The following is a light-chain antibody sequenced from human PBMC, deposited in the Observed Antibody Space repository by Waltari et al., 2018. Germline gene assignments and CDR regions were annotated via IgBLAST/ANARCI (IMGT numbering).Light chain of an antibody. CDR3: LQDKNYPRT. CDR2: AAS. J-gene: IGKJ1*01. CDR1: QAIGNE. V-gene: IGKV1-6*02. Sequence: AIQMTQSPSSLSAFVGDRVTITCRATQAIGNELARYQQRPGEAPKVLIYAASRLQNGVPSRFSGSGSGTYFTLTISSLQPEDFATYYCLQDKNYPRTFGQGTKVKV.